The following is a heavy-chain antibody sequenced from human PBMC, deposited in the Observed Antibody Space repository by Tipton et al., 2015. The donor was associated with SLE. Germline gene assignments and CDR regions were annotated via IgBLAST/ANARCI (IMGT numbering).Heavy chain of an antibody. V-gene: IGHV4-59*12. Sequence: LRLSCSVSGGSISHFYWSWIRQPPGKGLEWIAYIYYSGTTNYNPSLQSRVTLSVDMSKNQFSLRLSSVTAADTGVYYCAKDYNHDNADYNWGQGTLVIVSS. CDR1: GGSISHFY. CDR2: IYYSGTT. D-gene: IGHD4-17*01. J-gene: IGHJ4*02. CDR3: AKDYNHDNADYN.